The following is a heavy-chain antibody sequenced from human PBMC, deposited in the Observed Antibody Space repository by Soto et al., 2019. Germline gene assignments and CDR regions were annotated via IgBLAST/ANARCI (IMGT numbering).Heavy chain of an antibody. Sequence: GASAKVSCKASGGTLSRYSITWVRQATGHGLEWIGRIIPIFGIASYAQKFQGRVTITADESTSTAYMELSSLRSDDTAVYYCAREDRDRETGLVPAAIDGMDVWGQGTTVTVSS. V-gene: IGHV1-69*13. J-gene: IGHJ6*02. CDR2: IIPIFGIA. D-gene: IGHD2-2*01. CDR3: AREDRDRETGLVPAAIDGMDV. CDR1: GGTLSRYS.